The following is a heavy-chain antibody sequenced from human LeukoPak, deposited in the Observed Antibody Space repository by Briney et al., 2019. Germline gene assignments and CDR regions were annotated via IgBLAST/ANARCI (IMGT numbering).Heavy chain of an antibody. Sequence: GGSLRLSCTASGFTFGDYAVSRFRQAPGKGLEWVGFIRSKAYGGTTEYAASVKGRFTISRDDSKSIAYLQMNSLKTEDTAVYYCTRDFRGYDSSGYYYYFDYWGQGTLVTVSS. CDR2: IRSKAYGGTT. CDR3: TRDFRGYDSSGYYYYFDY. CDR1: GFTFGDYA. J-gene: IGHJ4*02. D-gene: IGHD3-22*01. V-gene: IGHV3-49*03.